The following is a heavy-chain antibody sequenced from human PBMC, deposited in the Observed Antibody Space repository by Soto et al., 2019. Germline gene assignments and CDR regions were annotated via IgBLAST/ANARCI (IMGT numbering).Heavy chain of an antibody. D-gene: IGHD3-3*01. CDR2: IYHNGST. J-gene: IGHJ4*02. V-gene: IGHV4-59*01. CDR1: GGSISSYY. Sequence: PSETLSLTCTVSGGSISSYYWSWIRQPPGKGLEWIGYIYHNGSTNYNPSLKSRVTMSVDTSKRQFSLNLSSVTAADTAVYYCASCSYYDFSSGYYTFDFWGQGALVTVSS. CDR3: ASCSYYDFSSGYYTFDF.